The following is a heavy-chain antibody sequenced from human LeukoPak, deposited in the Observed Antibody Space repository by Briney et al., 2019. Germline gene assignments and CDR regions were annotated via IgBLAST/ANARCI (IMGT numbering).Heavy chain of an antibody. D-gene: IGHD4-11*01. CDR1: GESLNNYY. CDR3: ARERASNNYNNWFDP. Sequence: PSETLSLTCAVYGESLNNYYRTWIRQPPGKGLEWIGEINHSGSANYNPSLKSRVTISVDTSVNQFFLKLSPVTAADTAVYYCARERASNNYNNWFDPWGQGTLVTVSS. J-gene: IGHJ5*02. CDR2: INHSGSA. V-gene: IGHV4-34*01.